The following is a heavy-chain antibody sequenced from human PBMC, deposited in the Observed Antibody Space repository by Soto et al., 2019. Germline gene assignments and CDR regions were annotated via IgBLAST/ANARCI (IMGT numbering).Heavy chain of an antibody. V-gene: IGHV1-46*01. CDR1: GYTFTSYY. D-gene: IGHD4-17*01. Sequence: ASVKVSCKASGYTFTSYYMHWVRQAPGQGLEWMGIINPSGGSTSYAQKFQGRVTMTRDKSTSTVYMELSSLRSEDTAVYYCAREFSEDGDYGYYYYYYGMDVWGQGTTVTVSS. CDR2: INPSGGST. J-gene: IGHJ6*02. CDR3: AREFSEDGDYGYYYYYYGMDV.